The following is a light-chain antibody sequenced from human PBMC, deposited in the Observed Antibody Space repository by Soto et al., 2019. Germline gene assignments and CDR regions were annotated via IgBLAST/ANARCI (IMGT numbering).Light chain of an antibody. CDR1: QSFTTSQ. CDR3: QQYNSYAFS. Sequence: NVFTPCPCTLPLSPVERATLFRSVSQSFTTSQLAWYLQKPGQAPRLLIYGASTRATGIPARFSGSGSGTEFTLTISGLQPEDFATYYCQQYNSYAFSFGPGTKVDI. J-gene: IGKJ3*01. CDR2: GAS. V-gene: IGKV3-20*01.